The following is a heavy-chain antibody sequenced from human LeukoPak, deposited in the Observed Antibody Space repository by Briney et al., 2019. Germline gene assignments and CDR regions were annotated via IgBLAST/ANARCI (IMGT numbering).Heavy chain of an antibody. V-gene: IGHV3-21*01. D-gene: IGHD3-9*01. CDR2: ISSSSSYI. CDR1: GFTFSSYS. CDR3: ARVNFDWFSWFDP. Sequence: GGSLRLSCAASGFTFSSYSMNWVRQAPGKELEWVSSISSSSSYIYYADSVKGRFTISRDNAKNSLYLQMNSLRAEDTAVYYCARVNFDWFSWFDPWGQGTLVTVSS. J-gene: IGHJ5*02.